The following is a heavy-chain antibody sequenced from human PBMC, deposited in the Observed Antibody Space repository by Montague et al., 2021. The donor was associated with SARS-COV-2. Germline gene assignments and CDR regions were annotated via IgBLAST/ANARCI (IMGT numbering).Heavy chain of an antibody. D-gene: IGHD1-26*01. Sequence: SETLSLTCTVSGGSISSYYWSWIRQPPGKGLEWIGYIYYSGSTNYNPSLKSRVTISLDTSKNQFSLKLNSVTAADTAVYYCARGSYSADAFDIWGQGTMVTVSS. CDR3: ARGSYSADAFDI. CDR2: IYYSGST. J-gene: IGHJ3*02. V-gene: IGHV4-59*01. CDR1: GGSISSYY.